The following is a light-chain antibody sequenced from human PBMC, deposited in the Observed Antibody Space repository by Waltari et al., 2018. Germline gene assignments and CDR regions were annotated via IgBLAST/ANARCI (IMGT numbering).Light chain of an antibody. Sequence: EIVMTQSPATLSVSPGERATLSCRASQSISSNLAWDQQKPGQAPRLLIYGASTRAIGIPARFSGSGSGTEFTLTISSLQSEDFAVYYCQHYNNWSGTFGQGTKVEIK. CDR1: QSISSN. CDR2: GAS. V-gene: IGKV3-15*01. CDR3: QHYNNWSGT. J-gene: IGKJ1*01.